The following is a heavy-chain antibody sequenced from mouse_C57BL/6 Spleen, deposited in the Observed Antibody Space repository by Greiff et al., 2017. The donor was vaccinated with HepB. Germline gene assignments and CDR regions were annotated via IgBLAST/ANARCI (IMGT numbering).Heavy chain of an antibody. J-gene: IGHJ1*03. V-gene: IGHV1-54*01. CDR2: INPGSGGT. CDR3: AREESNYWYFDV. Sequence: QVQLQQSGAELVRPGTSVKVSCKASGYAFTNYLIEWVKQRPGQGLEWIGVINPGSGGTNYNEKFKGKATLTADKSSSTAYMQLSSLTSEDSAVYFCAREESNYWYFDVWGTGTTVTVSS. CDR1: GYAFTNYL. D-gene: IGHD2-5*01.